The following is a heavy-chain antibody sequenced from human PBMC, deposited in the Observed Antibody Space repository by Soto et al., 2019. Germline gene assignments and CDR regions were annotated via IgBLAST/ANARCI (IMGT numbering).Heavy chain of an antibody. CDR2: IYHSGST. V-gene: IGHV4-4*02. CDR3: ASGIASGVLDY. Sequence: PSETLSLTCAVSGGSISSDNWWSWVRQPPGKGLEWIGEIYHSGSTKYSPSLKSRVTISVDKSKNQLALKLSSVTAADTAVYYCASGIASGVLDYWGQGTLVTVSS. J-gene: IGHJ4*02. CDR1: GGSISSDNW. D-gene: IGHD2-8*02.